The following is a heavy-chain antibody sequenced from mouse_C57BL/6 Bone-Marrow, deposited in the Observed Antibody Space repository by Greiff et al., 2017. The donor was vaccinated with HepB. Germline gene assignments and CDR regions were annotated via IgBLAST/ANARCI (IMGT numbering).Heavy chain of an antibody. Sequence: QVQLQQPGAELVKPGASVKLSCKASGYTFTSYWMHWVKQRPGRGLEWIGRIDPNSGGTKYNEKFKSKATLTVDKPSSTAYMQLSSLTSEDSAVYYCERPRQLRLRGGGPYAMDYWGQGTSVTVSS. CDR1: GYTFTSYW. D-gene: IGHD3-2*02. V-gene: IGHV1-72*01. CDR3: ERPRQLRLRGGGPYAMDY. CDR2: IDPNSGGT. J-gene: IGHJ4*01.